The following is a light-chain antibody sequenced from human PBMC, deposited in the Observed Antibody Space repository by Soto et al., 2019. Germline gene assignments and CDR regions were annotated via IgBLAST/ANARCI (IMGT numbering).Light chain of an antibody. Sequence: VHRAHSPSTLSASVLYRVTITFLASESLSNLLAWYQQKPGRAPDLLIYKASNLQSGVPSRFSGSASGTQFTLTINKLQPDDFAIYYCQQYKKFPWTFGRGTKVDI. CDR1: ESLSNL. J-gene: IGKJ1*01. V-gene: IGKV1-5*03. CDR3: QQYKKFPWT. CDR2: KAS.